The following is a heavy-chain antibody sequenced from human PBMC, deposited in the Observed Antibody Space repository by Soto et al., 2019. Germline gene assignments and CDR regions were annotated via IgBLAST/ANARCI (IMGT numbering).Heavy chain of an antibody. J-gene: IGHJ4*02. V-gene: IGHV3-7*01. Sequence: GSLRLSCAASGFTFSSYWMSWVRQAPGKGLEWVANIKQDGSEKYYVDSVKGRFTISRDSAKNSLYLDMNGLRAEDTAVYYCARARLVVEGRFDYWGQGTLVTVSS. CDR3: ARARLVVEGRFDY. CDR2: IKQDGSEK. D-gene: IGHD3-22*01. CDR1: GFTFSSYW.